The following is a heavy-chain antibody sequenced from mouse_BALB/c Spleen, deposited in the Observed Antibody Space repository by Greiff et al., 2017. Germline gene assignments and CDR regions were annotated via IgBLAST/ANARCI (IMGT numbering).Heavy chain of an antibody. CDR3: ARGGPYYAMDY. CDR2: IYPSDSYT. D-gene: IGHD1-1*02. Sequence: QVQLQQPGAELVRPGASVKLSCKASGYTFTSYWINWVKQRPGQGLEWIGNIYPSDSYTNYNQKFKDKATLTVDKSSSTAYMQLSSPTSEDSAVYYCARGGPYYAMDYWGQGTSVTVSS. J-gene: IGHJ4*01. CDR1: GYTFTSYW. V-gene: IGHV1-69*02.